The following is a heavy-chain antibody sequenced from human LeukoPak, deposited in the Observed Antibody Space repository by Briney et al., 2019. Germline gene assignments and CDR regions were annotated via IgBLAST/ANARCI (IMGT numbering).Heavy chain of an antibody. D-gene: IGHD1-26*01. Sequence: SETLSLTCAVYGGSFSGYYWSRIRQPPGKGPEWIGEINHSGSTNYNPSLKSRVTISVDTSKNQFSLKLSSVTAADTAVYYCARGVHVGWFDPWGQGTLVTVSS. J-gene: IGHJ5*02. CDR1: GGSFSGYY. CDR2: INHSGST. CDR3: ARGVHVGWFDP. V-gene: IGHV4-34*01.